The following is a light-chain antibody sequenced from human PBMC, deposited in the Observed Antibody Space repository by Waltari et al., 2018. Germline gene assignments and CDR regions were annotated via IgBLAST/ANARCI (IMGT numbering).Light chain of an antibody. V-gene: IGKV3-20*01. CDR3: QHYESLPVT. Sequence: EIVLTHSQGTLSLSPGERATLPCRASQSISKYLAWYQQKPGQAPRLLIYHASSRAAGIPDRFSGSGSGTDFSLSISRLEPEDFAVYYCQHYESLPVTFGQGTKVEIK. CDR2: HAS. J-gene: IGKJ1*01. CDR1: QSISKY.